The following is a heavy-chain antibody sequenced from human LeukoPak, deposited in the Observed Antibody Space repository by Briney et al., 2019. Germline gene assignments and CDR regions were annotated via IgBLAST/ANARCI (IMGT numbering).Heavy chain of an antibody. CDR2: ISAYDGNT. CDR1: GYTFTSYG. CDR3: ARDPRRDGYKSEFDY. J-gene: IGHJ4*02. V-gene: IGHV1-18*01. Sequence: GASVKVSCKASGYTFTSYGISWVRQAPGQGLEWMGWISAYDGNTNYAQKLQGRVTMTTDTSTSTAYMELRSLRSDDTAVYYCARDPRRDGYKSEFDYWGQGTLVAVSS. D-gene: IGHD5-24*01.